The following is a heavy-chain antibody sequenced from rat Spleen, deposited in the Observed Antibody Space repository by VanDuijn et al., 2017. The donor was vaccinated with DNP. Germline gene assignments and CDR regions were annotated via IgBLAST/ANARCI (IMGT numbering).Heavy chain of an antibody. CDR2: INYSGST. V-gene: IGHV3-1*01. CDR3: ARGNDGFLPYWFFDF. Sequence: EVQLQESGPGLMKPSQSLSLTCSVTGFSITSNYWAWIRKLPGNKMEWIGYINYSGSTGYNPSLKSRISITRDTSKNRFFLQLNSVTTEDTARYCCARGNDGFLPYWFFDFWGPGTMVTVSS. CDR1: GFSITSNY. J-gene: IGHJ1*01. D-gene: IGHD1-12*03.